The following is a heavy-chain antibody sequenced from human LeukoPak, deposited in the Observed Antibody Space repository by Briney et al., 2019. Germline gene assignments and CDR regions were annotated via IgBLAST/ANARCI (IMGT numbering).Heavy chain of an antibody. CDR3: ARGGILYGMDV. J-gene: IGHJ6*02. Sequence: GGSLRLSCAASGFTFSIYAMSWLRQAPGKGLEWVSAISGSGGNTYYADSVKGRFTISRDNSKNTLYPQMNSLRAEDTAAYYCARGGILYGMDVWGQGTTVTVSS. CDR2: ISGSGGNT. V-gene: IGHV3-23*01. CDR1: GFTFSIYA. D-gene: IGHD6-13*01.